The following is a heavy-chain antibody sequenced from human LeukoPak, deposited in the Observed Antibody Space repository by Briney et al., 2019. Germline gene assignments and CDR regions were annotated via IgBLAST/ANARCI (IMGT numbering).Heavy chain of an antibody. CDR1: GFTFSSYG. D-gene: IGHD3-10*01. J-gene: IGHJ4*02. CDR3: GKVIHESGSYFHRPSFDY. CDR2: ISYDGSNK. V-gene: IGHV3-30*18. Sequence: GGSLRLSCAASGFTFSSYGMRWVRQAPGKGPEWVAVISYDGSNKYYADSVKGRFTVSRDNSENTLYLQMNSLRAEDTAVYYCGKVIHESGSYFHRPSFDYWGQGTLVTVSS.